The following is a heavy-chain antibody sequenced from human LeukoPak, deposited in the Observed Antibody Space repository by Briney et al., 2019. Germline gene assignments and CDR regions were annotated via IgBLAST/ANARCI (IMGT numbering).Heavy chain of an antibody. CDR3: ARGSGWHPYYFDY. D-gene: IGHD6-19*01. CDR1: GYTFTGYY. CDR2: INPNSGGT. J-gene: IGHJ4*02. Sequence: ASVKVSCKASGYTFTGYYMHWVRQAPGQGLEWMGWINPNSGGTNYAQKFQGRVTMTRDTSISTAYMELSGLRSDDTAVYYCARGSGWHPYYFDYWGQGTLVTVSS. V-gene: IGHV1-2*02.